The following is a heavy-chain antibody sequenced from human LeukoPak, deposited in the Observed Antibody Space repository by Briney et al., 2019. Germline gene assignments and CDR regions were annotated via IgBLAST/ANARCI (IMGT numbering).Heavy chain of an antibody. J-gene: IGHJ4*02. CDR2: ISTYNRET. D-gene: IGHD6-13*01. V-gene: IGHV1-18*01. CDR1: GYTFTIFG. Sequence: ASVKVSCKTSGYTFTIFGISWVRQAPGQGLEWMGWISTYNRETSFAQKFQGKVTLTTDTSTSTAYMELRSLRFDDTAVYYCTRHSGDIAAPGDYWGQGTLVTVSS. CDR3: TRHSGDIAAPGDY.